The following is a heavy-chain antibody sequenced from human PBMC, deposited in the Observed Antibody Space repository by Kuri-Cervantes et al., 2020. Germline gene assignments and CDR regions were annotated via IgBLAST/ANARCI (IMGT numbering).Heavy chain of an antibody. Sequence: ASVKVSCKASGYTFTSYDINWVRQATGQGLEWMGWMNPNSGNTGYAQKFQGRVTMTRDTSISTAYMELSSLRSEDTAVYYCARGPPAAAGTLNYWGQGTLVTVSS. V-gene: IGHV1-8*01. D-gene: IGHD6-13*01. CDR1: GYTFTSYD. CDR3: ARGPPAAAGTLNY. J-gene: IGHJ4*02. CDR2: MNPNSGNT.